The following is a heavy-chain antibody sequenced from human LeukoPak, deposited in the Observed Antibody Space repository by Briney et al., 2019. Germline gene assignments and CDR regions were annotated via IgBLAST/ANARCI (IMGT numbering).Heavy chain of an antibody. CDR2: IWYDGTNK. CDR1: GFIFSSYG. D-gene: IGHD3-3*01. Sequence: GRSLRLSCVASGFIFSSYGMHWVRQAPGKGLEWVAVIWYDGTNKYYGDSVKGRFTISRYNSKNTLYLQINRLRVEDTAVYYCARDKIYDFWSGHNFDYWGQGTLVTVSS. J-gene: IGHJ4*02. CDR3: ARDKIYDFWSGHNFDY. V-gene: IGHV3-33*01.